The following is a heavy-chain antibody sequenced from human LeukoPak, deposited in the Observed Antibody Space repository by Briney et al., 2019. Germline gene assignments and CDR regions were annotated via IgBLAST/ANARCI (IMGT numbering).Heavy chain of an antibody. J-gene: IGHJ4*02. V-gene: IGHV4-30-4*01. D-gene: IGHD1-26*01. CDR1: GGSISSGDYY. Sequence: PSETLSLTCTVSGGSISSGDYYWSWIRQPPGKGLEWIGYIYYSGSTYYNPSLKSRVTISVDTSKNQFSLELSSVTAADTAVYYCARGNSGSYSDYWGQGTLVTVSS. CDR2: IYYSGST. CDR3: ARGNSGSYSDY.